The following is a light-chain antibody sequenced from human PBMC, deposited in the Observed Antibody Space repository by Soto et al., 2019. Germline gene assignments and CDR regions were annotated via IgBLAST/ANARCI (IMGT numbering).Light chain of an antibody. CDR2: DAS. Sequence: EIVLTQSPATLSLSPGERATLSCRASQSVSSYLAWYQQKPGQAPRLLIYDASNRATGIPARFSGSGSGTDFPLPISSLEPEDFAVYYCQQHSNWPPGVFTFGPGTKVDIK. V-gene: IGKV3-11*01. CDR1: QSVSSY. J-gene: IGKJ3*01. CDR3: QQHSNWPPGVFT.